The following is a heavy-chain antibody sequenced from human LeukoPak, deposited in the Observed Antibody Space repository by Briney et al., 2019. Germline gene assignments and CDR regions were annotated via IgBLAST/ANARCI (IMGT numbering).Heavy chain of an antibody. CDR3: AKDLLSSSWYHFDY. Sequence: GGSLRLSCAASGFTFSSYAMSWVRQAPGKGLEWVSVISGSGGSTYYADSVKGRFTISRDNSKNTLYLQMNSLRAEDTAVYYCAKDLLSSSWYHFDYWGQGTLVTVSS. CDR1: GFTFSSYA. J-gene: IGHJ4*02. D-gene: IGHD6-13*01. CDR2: ISGSGGST. V-gene: IGHV3-23*01.